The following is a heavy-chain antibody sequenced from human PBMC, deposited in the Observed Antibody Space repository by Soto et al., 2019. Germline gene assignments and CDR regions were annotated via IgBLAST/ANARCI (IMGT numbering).Heavy chain of an antibody. D-gene: IGHD6-13*01. Sequence: EVQLLESGGGLVQPGGSLRLSCAASGFTFSSYAMNWVRQAPGKGLEWVSTISNSGGSTYYADSVKGRFTFSRDNSKSTLYLQMNSLRAEDTAVYYCAKVARAATGPTHFDYWGQGSLVTVSS. CDR3: AKVARAATGPTHFDY. V-gene: IGHV3-23*01. CDR1: GFTFSSYA. J-gene: IGHJ4*02. CDR2: ISNSGGST.